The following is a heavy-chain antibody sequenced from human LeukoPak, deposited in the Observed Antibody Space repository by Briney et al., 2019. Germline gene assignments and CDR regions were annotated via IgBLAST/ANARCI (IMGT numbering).Heavy chain of an antibody. V-gene: IGHV1-69*05. J-gene: IGHJ5*02. CDR3: AVYCSSTSCLNWFDP. D-gene: IGHD2-2*01. Sequence: SVKVSCKASGGTFSSYAISWVRQAPGQGLEWMGGIIPIFGTANYAQKFQSRVTITTDESTSTAYMELSSLRSEDTAVYYCAVYCSSTSCLNWFDPWGQGTLVTVSS. CDR1: GGTFSSYA. CDR2: IIPIFGTA.